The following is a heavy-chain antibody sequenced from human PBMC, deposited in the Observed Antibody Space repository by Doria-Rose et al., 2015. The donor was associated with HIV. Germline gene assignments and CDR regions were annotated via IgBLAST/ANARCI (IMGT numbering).Heavy chain of an antibody. D-gene: IGHD3-10*01. Sequence: VQLVVSGGGLVRPGGSLRLSCATSGFTFSSHRINWVRQAPGKGLEWVSSISSTSAYINYADSVRGRFTISRDNARDSLYLQMDSLRAEDTAIYYCATGVTLDYWGQGTPVTVSS. CDR3: ATGVTLDY. CDR2: ISSTSAYI. CDR1: GFTFSSHR. J-gene: IGHJ4*02. V-gene: IGHV3-21*01.